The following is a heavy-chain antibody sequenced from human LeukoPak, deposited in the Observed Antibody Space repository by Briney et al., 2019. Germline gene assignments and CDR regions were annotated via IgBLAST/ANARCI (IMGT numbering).Heavy chain of an antibody. D-gene: IGHD2-8*02. Sequence: ASVKVSCKASGYTFSGYDINWVRQATGQGLEWMGWMNPSTGNTGYAQKFQGRVTMTRDTSTSTAYMELSSLKSEDTAVYYCARLSETPAFYPGGRYLYLAYWGQGAQVTVSS. CDR1: GYTFSGYD. J-gene: IGHJ4*02. V-gene: IGHV1-8*01. CDR3: ARLSETPAFYPGGRYLYLAY. CDR2: MNPSTGNT.